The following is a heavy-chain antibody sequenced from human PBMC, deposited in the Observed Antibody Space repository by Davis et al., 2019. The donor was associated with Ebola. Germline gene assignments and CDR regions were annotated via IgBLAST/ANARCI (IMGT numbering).Heavy chain of an antibody. CDR1: GGSISGFY. Sequence: SETLSLTCTASGGSISGFYWSWIRQPPGKGLEWLGYIFSSGTTNYNPSLKSRVTMSVDTSKNLFSLRLTSVTAADTAVYYCTRSGSYRVNFDFWGQGTLVTVSS. V-gene: IGHV4-59*01. CDR3: TRSGSYRVNFDF. D-gene: IGHD1-26*01. J-gene: IGHJ4*02. CDR2: IFSSGTT.